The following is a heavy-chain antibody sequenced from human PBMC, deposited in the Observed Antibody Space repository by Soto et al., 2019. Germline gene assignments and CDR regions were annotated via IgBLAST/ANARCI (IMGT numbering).Heavy chain of an antibody. V-gene: IGHV3-23*01. CDR1: GFTFSSYA. CDR2: ISGSGIST. J-gene: IGHJ4*02. Sequence: HPGGSLRLSCAASGFTFSSYAMSWVRQAPGKGLEWVSAISGSGISTYYADSVKGRFTISRDNSKNTLYLQMNSLRAEDTAVYYCAKEHGYSSGWGEFDYWGQGTLVTVSS. CDR3: AKEHGYSSGWGEFDY. D-gene: IGHD6-19*01.